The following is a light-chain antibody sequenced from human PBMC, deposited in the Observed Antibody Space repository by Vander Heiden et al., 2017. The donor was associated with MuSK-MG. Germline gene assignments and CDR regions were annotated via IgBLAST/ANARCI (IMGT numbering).Light chain of an antibody. CDR2: AAL. Sequence: DIQMTQSPSSLSTSVGDRVPITSRASQSISSHLNWYQQKAGIAPKLLIYAALSSQSRVPSRLRGSGSRTDITLTISSMQPEDFATYYCQLSYSTPLTSGGGTKLEIK. J-gene: IGKJ4*01. CDR1: QSISSH. CDR3: QLSYSTPLT. V-gene: IGKV1-39*01.